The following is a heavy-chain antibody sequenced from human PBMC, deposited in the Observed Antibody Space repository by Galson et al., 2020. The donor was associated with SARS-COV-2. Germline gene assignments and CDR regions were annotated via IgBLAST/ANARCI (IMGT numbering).Heavy chain of an antibody. CDR3: ARGHCSSTSCFRDGLDV. V-gene: IGHV3-66*02. J-gene: IGHJ6*02. CDR2: IYSSGNT. CDR1: GFTVSSNY. Sequence: TGGSLRLSCAASGFTVSSNYMNWVRQAPGKGLEWVSVIYSSGNTYHADSVKGRFTISRDNSLNTVYLQMNSLRGEDTAVYYCARGHCSSTSCFRDGLDVWGQGTTVTVSS. D-gene: IGHD2-2*01.